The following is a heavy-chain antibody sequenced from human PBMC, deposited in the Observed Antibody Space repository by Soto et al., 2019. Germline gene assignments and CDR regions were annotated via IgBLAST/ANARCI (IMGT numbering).Heavy chain of an antibody. CDR1: GGSVSSGSYY. CDR3: ARVGARWATVDY. D-gene: IGHD1-26*01. J-gene: IGHJ4*02. V-gene: IGHV4-61*01. CDR2: IYYSGST. Sequence: PSETLSLTCTVSGGSVSSGSYYWSWIRQPPGKGLEWIGYIYYSGSTNYNPSLKSRVTISVDTSKNQFSLKLSSVTAADTAVYYCARVGARWATVDYWGQGTLVTVSS.